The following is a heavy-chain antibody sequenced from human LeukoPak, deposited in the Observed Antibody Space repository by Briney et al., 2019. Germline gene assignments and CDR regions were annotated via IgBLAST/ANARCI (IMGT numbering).Heavy chain of an antibody. J-gene: IGHJ6*03. V-gene: IGHV3-21*01. CDR1: GFTFSSYS. Sequence: SGGSLRLSCAASGFTFSSYSMNWVRQAPGKGLEWVSSISSSSSYIYYADSVKGRCTISRDNAKNSLYLQMNSLRAEDTAVYYCARVRSGYDSYYYYYYMDVWGKGTTVTVSS. D-gene: IGHD2-2*01. CDR3: ARVRSGYDSYYYYYYMDV. CDR2: ISSSSSYI.